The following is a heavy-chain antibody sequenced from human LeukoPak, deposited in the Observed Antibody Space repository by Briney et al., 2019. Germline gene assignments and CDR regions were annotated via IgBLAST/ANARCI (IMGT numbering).Heavy chain of an antibody. Sequence: GGSLRLSCAASGFTFSSYAMSWVRQAPGKGLEWVSAIGGSGGSTYYADSVKGRFTISRDNSKNTLYLQMNSLRAEDTAVYYCAKVAWAFCSSTSCYPPYFDYWGQGTLVTVSS. CDR3: AKVAWAFCSSTSCYPPYFDY. D-gene: IGHD2-2*01. CDR1: GFTFSSYA. CDR2: IGGSGGST. J-gene: IGHJ4*02. V-gene: IGHV3-23*01.